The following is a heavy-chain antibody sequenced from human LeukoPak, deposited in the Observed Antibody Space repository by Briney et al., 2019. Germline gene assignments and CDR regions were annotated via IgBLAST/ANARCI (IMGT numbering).Heavy chain of an antibody. Sequence: GGSLRLSCAASGFTFSSHAMSWVRQAPGKGLEWVSYISSSGSTIYYADSVKGRFTISRDNAKNSLYLQMNSLRAEDTAVYYCARDSDTAMVKDAFDIWGQGTMVTVSS. J-gene: IGHJ3*02. CDR3: ARDSDTAMVKDAFDI. D-gene: IGHD5-18*01. CDR1: GFTFSSHA. V-gene: IGHV3-48*04. CDR2: ISSSGSTI.